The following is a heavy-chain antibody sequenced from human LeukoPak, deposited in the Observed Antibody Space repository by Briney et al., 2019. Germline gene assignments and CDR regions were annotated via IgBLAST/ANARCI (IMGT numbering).Heavy chain of an antibody. Sequence: GFLRLSCAASGFTVSSNYMSWVRQAPGKGLEWVSVIYSGGSTYYADSVKGRFTISRHNSKNTLYLQMNSLRAEDTAVYYCATPSEGMVRGVIYYYYGMDVWGQGTTVTVSS. J-gene: IGHJ6*02. CDR2: IYSGGST. D-gene: IGHD3-10*01. CDR3: ATPSEGMVRGVIYYYYGMDV. V-gene: IGHV3-53*04. CDR1: GFTVSSNY.